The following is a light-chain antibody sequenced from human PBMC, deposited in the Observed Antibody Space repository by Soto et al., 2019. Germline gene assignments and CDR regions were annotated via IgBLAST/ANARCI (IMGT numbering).Light chain of an antibody. CDR3: SSYTSSINYV. J-gene: IGLJ1*01. V-gene: IGLV2-14*01. CDR1: SSDFDRYKY. CDR2: QVT. Sequence: QSVLTQPAPVSGTPGQSINISCTGNSSDFDRYKYVSWYQQHPGKAPKLMIYQVTNRPSGVAIRFSGSKSGTTASLALPGLQPEDVADYSCSSYTSSINYVFGAGTKVTVL.